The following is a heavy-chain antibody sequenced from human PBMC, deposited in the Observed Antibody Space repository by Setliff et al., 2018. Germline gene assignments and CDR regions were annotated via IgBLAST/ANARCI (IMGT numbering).Heavy chain of an antibody. D-gene: IGHD1-26*01. CDR1: GFTFSEEW. CDR2: IKSEIAGGTT. CDR3: TTAHYTGNSRTLDF. J-gene: IGHJ4*02. V-gene: IGHV3-15*01. Sequence: KAGGSLRLSCAASGFTFSEEWMSWVRQAPGKGPEWIGRIKSEIAGGTTDYGAPVKGRFTISRDDSKNTLLLQMNNLKTEDTALYYCTTAHYTGNSRTLDFWGPGTLVTVSS.